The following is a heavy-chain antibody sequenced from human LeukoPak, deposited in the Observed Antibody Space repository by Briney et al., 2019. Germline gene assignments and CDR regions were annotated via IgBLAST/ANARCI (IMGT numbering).Heavy chain of an antibody. D-gene: IGHD6-19*01. CDR2: IRKDGSEK. J-gene: IGHJ4*02. Sequence: GGSLRLSCAASGFTFSNYWMNWVRQAPGNALEWVAYIRKDGSEKYYVDSVKGRFTISRDNAKNSLYLQMNSLRAEDTAVYYCARHTSGQPFDYWGQGTMVTVSS. V-gene: IGHV3-7*03. CDR1: GFTFSNYW. CDR3: ARHTSGQPFDY.